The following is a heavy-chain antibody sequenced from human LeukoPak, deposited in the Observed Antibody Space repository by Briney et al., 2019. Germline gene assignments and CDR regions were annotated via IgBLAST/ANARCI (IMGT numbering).Heavy chain of an antibody. J-gene: IGHJ6*02. V-gene: IGHV1-8*01. CDR1: GYTFTSYD. D-gene: IGHD6-13*01. CDR3: ARGRSSSWYSYYHYGMDV. CDR2: MNPNSGNT. Sequence: ASVKVSCKASGYTFTSYDINWVRQATGQGLEWMGWMNPNSGNTGYAQKFQGRVTMTRNTYISTAYMELSSLRSEDTAVYYCARGRSSSWYSYYHYGMDVWGQGTTVTVSS.